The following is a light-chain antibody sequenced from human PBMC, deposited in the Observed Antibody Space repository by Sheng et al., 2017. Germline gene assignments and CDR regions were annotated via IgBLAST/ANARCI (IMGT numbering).Light chain of an antibody. CDR3: GSYTTTSIYV. CDR2: DVA. Sequence: QSALTQPASASASPGQAITISCTGSSSDVGAYNYVSWYQQHPGKAPKLVVYDVAARPSGVSSRFSGSKSGNTASLTISGLQVEDEAHYYCGSYTTTSIYVFGLGTKVTVL. CDR1: SSDVGAYNY. V-gene: IGLV2-14*03. J-gene: IGLJ1*01.